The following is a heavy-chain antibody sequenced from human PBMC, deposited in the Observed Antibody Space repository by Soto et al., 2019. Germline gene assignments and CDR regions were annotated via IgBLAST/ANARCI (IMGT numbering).Heavy chain of an antibody. CDR3: ARLKGLISCRHLGS. D-gene: IGHD3-16*01. CDR2: IYWNDDK. Sequence: QITLKESGPTLVKPTQTLTLTCTFSGFSFNTTGVGLTWIRQPPGKALEWLALIYWNDDKRYSSSLKSRLIITKDTSKYQVVLTVTDVDPVYPATYYCARLKGLISCRHLGSWGQGALVTVSS. J-gene: IGHJ5*02. CDR1: GFSFNTTGVG. V-gene: IGHV2-5*01.